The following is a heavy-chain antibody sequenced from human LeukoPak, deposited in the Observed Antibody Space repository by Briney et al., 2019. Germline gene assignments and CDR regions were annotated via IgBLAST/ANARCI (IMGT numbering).Heavy chain of an antibody. J-gene: IGHJ6*03. D-gene: IGHD3-16*02. CDR2: ISGSGGST. CDR3: AKHDYVWGSYRYYYYYYMDV. CDR1: GFSFSSYS. V-gene: IGHV3-23*01. Sequence: GGSLRLSCAASGFSFSSYSMNWVRQAPGKGLEWVSAISGSGGSTYYADSVKGRFTISRDNSKNTLYLQMNSLRAEDTAVYYCAKHDYVWGSYRYYYYYYMDVWGRGTTVTISS.